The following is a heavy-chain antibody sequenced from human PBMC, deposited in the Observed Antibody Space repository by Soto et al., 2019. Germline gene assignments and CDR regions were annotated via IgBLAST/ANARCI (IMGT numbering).Heavy chain of an antibody. CDR3: ARPTSTGTTSGYYFDY. V-gene: IGHV1-69*02. D-gene: IGHD1-7*01. CDR2: IIPIVDIT. Sequence: QVQLVQSGAEVKKPGSSVKVSCKASGVTFSSYPISWARQAPGQGLEWMGRIIPIVDITDFAQRFQGRVTITADKHTSPAYMELSSLSSDDTAVYYCARPTSTGTTSGYYFDYWGQGTLVTVSS. CDR1: GVTFSSYP. J-gene: IGHJ4*02.